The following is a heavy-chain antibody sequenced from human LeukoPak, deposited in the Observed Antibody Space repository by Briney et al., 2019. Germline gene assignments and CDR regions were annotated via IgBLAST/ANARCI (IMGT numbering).Heavy chain of an antibody. CDR3: ARGDYDFWSGYPHYFDY. V-gene: IGHV6-1*01. CDR1: GDSVSSNSAA. Sequence: SQTLSLTCAISGDSVSSNSAAWNWIRQSPSRGLEWLGRTYYRSKWYNDYAVSVKNRITINPDTSKNQFSLQLNSVTPEDTAVYYCARGDYDFWSGYPHYFDYWGQGTLVTVSS. J-gene: IGHJ4*02. D-gene: IGHD3-3*01. CDR2: TYYRSKWYN.